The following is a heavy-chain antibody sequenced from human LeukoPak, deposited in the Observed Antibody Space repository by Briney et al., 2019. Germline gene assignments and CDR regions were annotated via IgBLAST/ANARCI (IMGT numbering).Heavy chain of an antibody. CDR2: IYHSGST. V-gene: IGHV4-30-2*01. Sequence: SETLSLTCTVSGGSISSGGYYWSWIRQPPGKGLEWIGYIYHSGSTYYNPSLKSRVTISVDRSKNQFSLKLSSVTAADTAVYYCARSLHNIAAAPPYYYYGMDVWGQGTTVTVSS. CDR1: GGSISSGGYY. CDR3: ARSLHNIAAAPPYYYYGMDV. J-gene: IGHJ6*02. D-gene: IGHD6-25*01.